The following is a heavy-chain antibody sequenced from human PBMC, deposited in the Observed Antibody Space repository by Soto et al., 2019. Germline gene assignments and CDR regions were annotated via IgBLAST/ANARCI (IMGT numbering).Heavy chain of an antibody. CDR2: VFYTGFT. J-gene: IGHJ5*01. CDR1: GGSISGSYYY. CDR3: ARGRYCLTGRCFPNWFDS. D-gene: IGHD7-27*01. Sequence: LSLTCAVSGGSISGSYYYWGWLRQSPGKGPEWIGSVFYTGFTSYNPSLESRVSVSVDTSKSQFSLKLSAVTAADTAVYYCARGRYCLTGRCFPNWFDSWGQGALVTVSS. V-gene: IGHV4-39*01.